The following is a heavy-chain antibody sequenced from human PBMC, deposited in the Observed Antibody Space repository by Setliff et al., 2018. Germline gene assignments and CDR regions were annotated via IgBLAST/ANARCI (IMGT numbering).Heavy chain of an antibody. D-gene: IGHD6-19*01. CDR1: VDSISSSTYY. CDR2: VYYSGTT. J-gene: IGHJ1*01. Sequence: SETLSLTCTVSVDSISSSTYYWGWIRQPPGKGLEWIGSVYYSGTTKYNPSLGSRVTISADASKNQFSLKLSSVTAAEKAVYYCARHKTGAVGTGEHFQHWGQGTLVTVSS. CDR3: ARHKTGAVGTGEHFQH. V-gene: IGHV4-39*01.